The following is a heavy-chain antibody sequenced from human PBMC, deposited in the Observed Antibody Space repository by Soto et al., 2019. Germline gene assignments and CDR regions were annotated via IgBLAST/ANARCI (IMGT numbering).Heavy chain of an antibody. CDR3: ARDRLNRGAFDS. J-gene: IGHJ3*02. D-gene: IGHD6-6*01. CDR1: SFTFSSYE. Sequence: PGGTLRVSWSAASFTFSSYEMNCLLPAPGKGLEWVSYISSSGSTIYYADSVKGRFTISRDNAKNSLYLQMNSLRAEDTAVYYCARDRLNRGAFDSWGHGTMVTVSS. CDR2: ISSSGSTI. V-gene: IGHV3-48*03.